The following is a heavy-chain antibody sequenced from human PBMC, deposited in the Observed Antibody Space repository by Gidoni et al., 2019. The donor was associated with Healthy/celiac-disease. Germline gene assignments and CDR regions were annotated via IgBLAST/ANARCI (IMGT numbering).Heavy chain of an antibody. V-gene: IGHV3-30*04. CDR2: ISYDGSNK. Sequence: QVQLVESGGGVVQPGRSLRLSCAASGVTFSIYSMHWVRQALGQGLGWVAVISYDGSNKYYADSVKGRFTISRDNSKNTLYLQMNSLRAEDTAVYYCAKVARGVATIYFDYWGQGTLVTVSS. CDR3: AKVARGVATIYFDY. D-gene: IGHD5-12*01. CDR1: GVTFSIYS. J-gene: IGHJ4*02.